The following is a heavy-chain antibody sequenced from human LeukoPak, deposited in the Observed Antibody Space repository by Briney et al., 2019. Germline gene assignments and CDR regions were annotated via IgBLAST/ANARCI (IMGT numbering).Heavy chain of an antibody. CDR2: INPNSGGT. CDR1: GYTFTGYY. J-gene: IGHJ6*02. V-gene: IGHV1-2*02. CDR3: ARDYNFDYYGSGHAGYYYGMDV. Sequence: ASVNVSCTASGYTFTGYYMHWVRQATGQGLEWMGWINPNSGGTNYAQKFQGRVTMNRDTSISTAYMELSRLRSDDTAVYYCARDYNFDYYGSGHAGYYYGMDVWGQGTTVTVSS. D-gene: IGHD3-10*01.